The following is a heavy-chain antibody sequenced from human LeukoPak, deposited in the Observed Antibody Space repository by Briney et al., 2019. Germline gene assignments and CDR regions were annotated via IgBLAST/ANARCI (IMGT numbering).Heavy chain of an antibody. Sequence: SETLSLTCAVSGGSIRSSNWSSWVRQPPGKGLEWIGEIYHSGSTNYNPSLKSRVTISVDKSKNQFSLKLSSVTAADTAVYYCARQRVAGMYNWFHPWGQGTLVTVSS. V-gene: IGHV4-4*02. CDR1: GGSIRSSNW. CDR3: ARQRVAGMYNWFHP. D-gene: IGHD6-19*01. CDR2: IYHSGST. J-gene: IGHJ5*02.